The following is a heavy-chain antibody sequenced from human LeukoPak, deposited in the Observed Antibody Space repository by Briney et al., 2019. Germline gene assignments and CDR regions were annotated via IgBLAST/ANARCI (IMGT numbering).Heavy chain of an antibody. Sequence: SETLSLTCTVSGGSISSYYWSWIRQPPGKGLEWIGYIYYSGSTNCNPSLKGRVTISVDTSKNQFSLKLSSVTAADTAVYYCARGTTASEHFDLWGRGTLVTVSS. J-gene: IGHJ2*01. V-gene: IGHV4-59*01. D-gene: IGHD2/OR15-2a*01. CDR2: IYYSGST. CDR1: GGSISSYY. CDR3: ARGTTASEHFDL.